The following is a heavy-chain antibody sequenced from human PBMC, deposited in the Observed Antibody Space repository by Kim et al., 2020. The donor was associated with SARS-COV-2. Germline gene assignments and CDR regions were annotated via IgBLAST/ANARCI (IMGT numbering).Heavy chain of an antibody. CDR2: IYHSGST. Sequence: SETLSLTCTVSGYSISSGYYWGWIRQPPGKGLEWIGSIYHSGSTYYNPSLKSRVTISVDTSKNQFSLKLSSVTAADTAVYYCAAESPDSSGYYYVSVLYNDAFDIWGQGTMVTVSS. CDR3: AAESPDSSGYYYVSVLYNDAFDI. V-gene: IGHV4-38-2*02. D-gene: IGHD3-22*01. CDR1: GYSISSGYY. J-gene: IGHJ3*02.